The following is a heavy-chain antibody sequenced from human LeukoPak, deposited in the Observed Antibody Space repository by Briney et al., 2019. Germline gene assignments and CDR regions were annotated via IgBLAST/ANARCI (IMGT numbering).Heavy chain of an antibody. V-gene: IGHV3-7*01. CDR3: ARDSLYGSELLDY. CDR1: GFTFSSYW. CDR2: IKQDGSEK. J-gene: IGHJ4*02. Sequence: PGGSLRLSCAASGFTFSSYWMSWVRQAPGKGLEWVANIKQDGSEKYYVDSVKGRFTISRDNAKNSLYLQMNSLRAEDTAVYYCARDSLYGSELLDYWGQGTLVTVSS. D-gene: IGHD1-26*01.